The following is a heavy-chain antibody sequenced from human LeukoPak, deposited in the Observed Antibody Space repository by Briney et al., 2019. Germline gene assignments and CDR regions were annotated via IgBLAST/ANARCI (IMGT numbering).Heavy chain of an antibody. D-gene: IGHD6-19*01. CDR3: ASLGYSSGWYVFDY. CDR1: GGSFSGYY. V-gene: IGHV4-34*01. Sequence: SETLSLTCAVYGGSFSGYYWSWIRQPPGKGLEWIGEINHSGSTNYNPSLKSRVTISVDTSKNQFSLKLSSVTAADTAAYYCASLGYSSGWYVFDYWGQGTLVTVSS. J-gene: IGHJ4*02. CDR2: INHSGST.